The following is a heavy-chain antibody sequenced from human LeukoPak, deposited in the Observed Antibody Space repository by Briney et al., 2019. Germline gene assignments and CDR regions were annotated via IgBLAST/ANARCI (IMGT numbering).Heavy chain of an antibody. D-gene: IGHD6-19*01. CDR1: GGSFSGYY. Sequence: SETLPLTCAVYGGSFSGYYWSWIRQPPGKGLEWIGEINHSGSTNYNPSLRSRVTISVDTSKNQFSLKLSSVTAADTAVYYCARGTNTYSSGWYSYFDYWGQGTLVTVSS. V-gene: IGHV4-34*01. CDR3: ARGTNTYSSGWYSYFDY. CDR2: INHSGST. J-gene: IGHJ4*02.